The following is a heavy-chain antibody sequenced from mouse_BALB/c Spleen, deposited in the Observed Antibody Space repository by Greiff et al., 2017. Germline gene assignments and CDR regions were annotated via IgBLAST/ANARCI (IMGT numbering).Heavy chain of an antibody. D-gene: IGHD2-12*01. Sequence: DVKLVESGGGLVKPGGSLKLSCAASGFTFSDYYMYWVRQTPEKRLEWVATISDGGSYTYYPDSVKGRFTISRDNAKNNLYLQMSSLKSEDTAMYYCARGGSYTPFDYWGQGTTLTVSS. CDR3: ARGGSYTPFDY. CDR1: GFTFSDYY. CDR2: ISDGGSYT. J-gene: IGHJ2*01. V-gene: IGHV5-4*02.